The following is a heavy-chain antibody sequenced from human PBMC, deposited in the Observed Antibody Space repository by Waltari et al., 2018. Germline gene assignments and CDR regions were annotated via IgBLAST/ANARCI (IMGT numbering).Heavy chain of an antibody. D-gene: IGHD3-10*01. CDR3: ARDADLQGLWWFDP. CDR1: GGSISSHY. Sequence: QVQLQESGPGLVKPSETLSLTCTVSGGSISSHYWSWIRQPPGKGLEWIGYIYYSGSTNYNPSLKSRVTISVDTSKNQFSLKLSSVTAADTAVYYCARDADLQGLWWFDPWGQGTLVTVSS. J-gene: IGHJ5*02. V-gene: IGHV4-59*11. CDR2: IYYSGST.